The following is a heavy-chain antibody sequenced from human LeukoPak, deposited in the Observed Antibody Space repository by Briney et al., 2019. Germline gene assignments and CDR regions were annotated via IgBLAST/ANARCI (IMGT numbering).Heavy chain of an antibody. J-gene: IGHJ5*02. CDR2: IYPGDSDT. Sequence: GESLKISCKGSGYSFTSYWIGWVRQMPGKGLEWMGIIYPGDSDTRYSPSFQGQVTISADKSISTAYLQWSGLKASDTAMYYCARQGSAAGMGNWFDPWGQGTLVTVSS. V-gene: IGHV5-51*01. CDR3: ARQGSAAGMGNWFDP. D-gene: IGHD6-13*01. CDR1: GYSFTSYW.